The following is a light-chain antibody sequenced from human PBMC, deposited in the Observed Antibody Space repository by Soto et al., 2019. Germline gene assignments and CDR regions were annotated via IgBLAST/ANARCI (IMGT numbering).Light chain of an antibody. CDR1: SSDVGTYNR. CDR2: EVT. V-gene: IGLV2-18*02. J-gene: IGLJ2*01. CDR3: SSYTTSNTVI. Sequence: QSVLTQPPSVSGSPGQSVTISCTGTSSDVGTYNRVSWYHQSPGTAPKLMIYEVTNRPSGVPDRFSGSKSGNTASLTISGFQAEDEADYYCSSYTTSNTVIFGGGSMLTVL.